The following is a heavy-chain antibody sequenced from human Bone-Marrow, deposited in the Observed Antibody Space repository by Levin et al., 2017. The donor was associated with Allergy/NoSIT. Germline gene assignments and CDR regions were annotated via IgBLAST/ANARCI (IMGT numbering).Heavy chain of an antibody. Sequence: SETLSLTCNVSGGSINSGDSYWSWIHQPPGKGLEWIGYIYYSGSTYYNPSLKSRITISIDTSKSQFSLQLSSVTAADTAVYYCARLSLTFYDILTGYYSPIGTFDYWGQGTLVTVSS. D-gene: IGHD3-9*01. V-gene: IGHV4-30-4*01. J-gene: IGHJ4*02. CDR1: GGSINSGDSY. CDR3: ARLSLTFYDILTGYYSPIGTFDY. CDR2: IYYSGST.